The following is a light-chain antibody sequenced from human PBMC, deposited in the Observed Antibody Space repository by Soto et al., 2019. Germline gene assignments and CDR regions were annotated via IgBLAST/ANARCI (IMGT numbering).Light chain of an antibody. Sequence: DIQVTQSPSSLSASVGDRVTVTCRTSQSVNSYLNWYQQKTGRAPKLLIYASTNLQSGVPTRFSGSGFGTYFSLTISSLQPEDFATYYCQQSYSSLYTFGQGTKLEIK. CDR1: QSVNSY. V-gene: IGKV1-39*01. J-gene: IGKJ2*01. CDR3: QQSYSSLYT. CDR2: AST.